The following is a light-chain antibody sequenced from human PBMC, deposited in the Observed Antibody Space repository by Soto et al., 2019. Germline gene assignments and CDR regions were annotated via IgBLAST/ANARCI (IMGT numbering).Light chain of an antibody. Sequence: QSVLTQPPSASGIPGQRVTIFCSGSSSNIGSNSVNWYRQLPGTAPKLLIYRNNQRPSWAPDRFCGANSGTSASLAISGLQYEDEADYYCAAWDDSLDGGVFGGGTKVTVL. CDR1: SSNIGSNS. CDR2: RNN. V-gene: IGLV1-44*01. CDR3: AAWDDSLDGGV. J-gene: IGLJ3*02.